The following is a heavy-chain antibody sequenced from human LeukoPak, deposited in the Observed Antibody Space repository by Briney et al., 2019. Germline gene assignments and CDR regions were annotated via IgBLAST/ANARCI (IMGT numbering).Heavy chain of an antibody. J-gene: IGHJ5*02. D-gene: IGHD2-2*01. CDR3: ARKSKEYCSSTSCYVLGHWFDP. Sequence: SETLSLTCAVYGGSFSGYYWSWIRQPPGKGLEWIGEINHSGSTNYNPSLKSRVTISVDTSKNQFSLKLSSVTAADTAVYYRARKSKEYCSSTSCYVLGHWFDPWGQGTLVTVSS. CDR1: GGSFSGYY. V-gene: IGHV4-34*01. CDR2: INHSGST.